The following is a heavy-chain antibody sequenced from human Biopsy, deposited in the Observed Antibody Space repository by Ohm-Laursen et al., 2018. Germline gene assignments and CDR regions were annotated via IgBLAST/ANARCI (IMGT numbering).Heavy chain of an antibody. D-gene: IGHD1/OR15-1a*01. CDR2: MNPNTGNT. CDR1: GYTFTTYD. Sequence: SSVKVSCKASGYTFTTYDINWVRQATGQGLEWMGWMNPNTGNTGFAQKFQGRITMTRNTSISTAYMELRSLRSEDTAVYYCARGGGYNWNNGWFDPWGQGTLVTVSS. V-gene: IGHV1-8*01. CDR3: ARGGGYNWNNGWFDP. J-gene: IGHJ5*02.